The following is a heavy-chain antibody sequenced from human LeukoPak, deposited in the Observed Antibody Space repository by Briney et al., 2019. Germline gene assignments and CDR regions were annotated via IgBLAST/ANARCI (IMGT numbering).Heavy chain of an antibody. D-gene: IGHD5-24*01. CDR3: ARDMARKDGYKQRRVNYYYYGMDV. V-gene: IGHV4-59*12. CDR1: GGSISGYY. CDR2: VFHSGST. J-gene: IGHJ6*02. Sequence: SETLSLTCTVSGGSISGYYWSWIRLPPGKGLEWIGYVFHSGSTNYNPSLKSRVTITVDTSKNQFSLKLSSVTAADTAVYYCARDMARKDGYKQRRVNYYYYGMDVWGQGTTVTVSS.